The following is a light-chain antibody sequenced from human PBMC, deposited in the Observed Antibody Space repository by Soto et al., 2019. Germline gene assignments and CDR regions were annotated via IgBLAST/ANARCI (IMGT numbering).Light chain of an antibody. Sequence: NVLTQSPAPLSLSTGERATLSRKASQSISVTYLAWYQQKPGQAPRLLIYTTSIRATGIPDRFSGSVSGTDFTRTISRLEPEDFAVDFCLHYGIAPPWMVGQGTKVDIK. V-gene: IGKV3-20*01. J-gene: IGKJ1*01. CDR1: QSISVTY. CDR3: LHYGIAPPWM. CDR2: TTS.